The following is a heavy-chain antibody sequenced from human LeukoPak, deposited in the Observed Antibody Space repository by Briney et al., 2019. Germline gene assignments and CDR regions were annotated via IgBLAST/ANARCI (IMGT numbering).Heavy chain of an antibody. CDR1: GFTFSSYS. J-gene: IGHJ4*02. CDR3: AKRDTSGWPPVGLGY. CDR2: VSTGSNYI. D-gene: IGHD6-19*01. Sequence: GGSLRLSCTASGFTFSSYSLNWVRQAPGKGLEWVSSVSTGSNYIYYADSVKGRFTISRDNDKNSLYLQMNSLRAEDTAVYYCAKRDTSGWPPVGLGYWGQGTLVTVSS. V-gene: IGHV3-21*01.